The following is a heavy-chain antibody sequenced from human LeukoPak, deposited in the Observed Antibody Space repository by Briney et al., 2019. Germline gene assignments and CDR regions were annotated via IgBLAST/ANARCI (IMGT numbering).Heavy chain of an antibody. D-gene: IGHD2-2*01. CDR1: GYTFTSYG. CDR2: IIPIFGTA. J-gene: IGHJ6*02. Sequence: SVNVSCTASGYTFTSYGISWVRQAPGQGLEWMGGIIPIFGTANYAQKFQGRVTITADESTSTAYMELSSLRSEDTAVYYCARVRLNVVVPAATAGYYYYGMDVWGQGTTVSVSS. CDR3: ARVRLNVVVPAATAGYYYYGMDV. V-gene: IGHV1-69*13.